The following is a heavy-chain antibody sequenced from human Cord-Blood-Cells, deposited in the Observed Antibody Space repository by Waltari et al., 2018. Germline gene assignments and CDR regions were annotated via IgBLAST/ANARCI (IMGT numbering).Heavy chain of an antibody. J-gene: IGHJ1*01. CDR1: GYTFTGYY. D-gene: IGHD7-27*01. Sequence: QVQLVQSGAEVKKPGASVKASCKASGYTFTGYYMHWVRQAPGQGLEWMGWINPNSGGTNYAQKFQGRVTMTRDTSISTAYMELSRLRSDDTAVYYCARDKTGTRGTILYFQHWGQGTLVTVSS. V-gene: IGHV1-2*02. CDR2: INPNSGGT. CDR3: ARDKTGTRGTILYFQH.